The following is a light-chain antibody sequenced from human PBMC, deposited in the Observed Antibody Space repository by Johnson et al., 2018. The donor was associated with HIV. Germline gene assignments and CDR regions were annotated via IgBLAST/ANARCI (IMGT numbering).Light chain of an antibody. Sequence: QSMLTQPPSVSAAPGQKVTISCSGSSSNIGNNYVSWYQQLPGTAPKLLIYDNNKRPSGLPDRFSGSKSGTSATLAITGLQPGDEAVYYCGTWDSSLSAYVFGTGTKVTVL. J-gene: IGLJ1*01. CDR2: DNN. CDR1: SSNIGNNY. V-gene: IGLV1-51*01. CDR3: GTWDSSLSAYV.